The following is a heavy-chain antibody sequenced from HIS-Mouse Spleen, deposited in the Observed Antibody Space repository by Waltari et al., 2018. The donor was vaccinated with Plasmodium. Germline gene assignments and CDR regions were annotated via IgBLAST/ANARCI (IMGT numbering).Heavy chain of an antibody. J-gene: IGHJ1*01. D-gene: IGHD6-13*01. CDR1: GYTFTGSY. CDR3: ARLDPHSSSWYRYFQH. Sequence: QVQLVQSGAEVKKPGASVKVSCKASGYTFTGSYMPWVRQALGQGLEWLGWSNPNSGGTNYAKKFQGRVTMTRDTSISTAYMELSRLKSDDTAVYYCARLDPHSSSWYRYFQHWGQGTLVTVSS. V-gene: IGHV1-2*02. CDR2: SNPNSGGT.